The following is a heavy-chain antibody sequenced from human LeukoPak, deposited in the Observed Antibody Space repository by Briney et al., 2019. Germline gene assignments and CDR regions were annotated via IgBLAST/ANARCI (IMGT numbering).Heavy chain of an antibody. Sequence: SETLSLTCTVSGGSISRGGYYWSCIRQPPGKGLAWIGRIYASGSTNYNPSLKSRVTISVDTSTNQFSLKLTSVTAADTAIYYCTREEVYWGQGTLVTVSS. V-gene: IGHV4-61*02. J-gene: IGHJ4*02. CDR2: IYASGST. CDR1: GGSISRGGYY. CDR3: TREEVY.